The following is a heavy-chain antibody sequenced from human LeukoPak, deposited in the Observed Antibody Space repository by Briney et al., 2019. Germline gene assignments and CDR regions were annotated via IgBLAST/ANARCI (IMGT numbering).Heavy chain of an antibody. D-gene: IGHD4-11*01. CDR2: IWYGGSNK. V-gene: IGHV3-33*06. CDR3: AKDRTKDYDYSGPADY. Sequence: GGSLRLSGAVSGFTFSSYGMYWVRKAPGKGLEGVAVIWYGGSNKYYGDSVKGRFTISRDNSKNTLYLQMNSLRAEDTAVYYCAKDRTKDYDYSGPADYWGQGTLVTVSS. J-gene: IGHJ4*02. CDR1: GFTFSSYG.